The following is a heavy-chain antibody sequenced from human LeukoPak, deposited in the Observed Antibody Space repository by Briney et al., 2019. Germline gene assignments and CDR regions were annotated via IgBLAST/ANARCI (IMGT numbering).Heavy chain of an antibody. Sequence: PGGSLRLSCAASGFTFSTYDMHWVRQPAGKGLEWVSTVGADAETYYPGSVRGRFTISRDNSKNTLYLQMNSLRAEDTAVYYCARVRGYYDSSGPNWFDPWGQGTLVTVSS. CDR2: VGADAET. CDR1: GFTFSTYD. J-gene: IGHJ5*02. D-gene: IGHD3-22*01. CDR3: ARVRGYYDSSGPNWFDP. V-gene: IGHV3-13*01.